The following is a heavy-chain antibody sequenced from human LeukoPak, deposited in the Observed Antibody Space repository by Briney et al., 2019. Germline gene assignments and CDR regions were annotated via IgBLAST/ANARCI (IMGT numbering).Heavy chain of an antibody. CDR3: ARDYDILTGYYTNWFDP. CDR1: GYTFTSYG. V-gene: IGHV1-18*01. J-gene: IGHJ5*02. D-gene: IGHD3-9*01. Sequence: ASVKVSCKASGYTFTSYGISWVRQAPGQGFEWMGWISAYNGNTNYAQKLQGRVTMTTDTSTSTAYMELRSLRSDDTAVYYCARDYDILTGYYTNWFDPWGQGTLVTVSS. CDR2: ISAYNGNT.